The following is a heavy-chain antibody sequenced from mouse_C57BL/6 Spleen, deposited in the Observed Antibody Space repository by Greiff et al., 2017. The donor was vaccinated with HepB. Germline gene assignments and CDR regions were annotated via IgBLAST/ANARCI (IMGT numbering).Heavy chain of an antibody. Sequence: EVHLVESGGGLVKPGGSLKLSCAASGFTFSDYGMHWVRQAPEKGLEWVAYISSGSSTIYYADTVKGRFTISRDNAKNTLFLLMTSLRSEDTAMYYCARYGYYAMDYWGQGTSVTVSS. V-gene: IGHV5-17*01. CDR1: GFTFSDYG. J-gene: IGHJ4*01. D-gene: IGHD1-1*02. CDR3: ARYGYYAMDY. CDR2: ISSGSSTI.